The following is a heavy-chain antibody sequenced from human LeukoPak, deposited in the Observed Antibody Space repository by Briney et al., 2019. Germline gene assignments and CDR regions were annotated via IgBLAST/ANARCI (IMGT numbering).Heavy chain of an antibody. CDR3: ARGSRIAAAGNFDY. CDR2: INHSGST. CDR1: GVSFSGYY. V-gene: IGHV4-34*01. J-gene: IGHJ4*02. Sequence: SSETLSLTCAVYGVSFSGYYWSWIRQPPGKGLEWVGEINHSGSTNYNPSLKSRVTISVDTSKNQFSLKLSSVTAADTAVYYCARGSRIAAAGNFDYWGQGTLVTVSS. D-gene: IGHD6-13*01.